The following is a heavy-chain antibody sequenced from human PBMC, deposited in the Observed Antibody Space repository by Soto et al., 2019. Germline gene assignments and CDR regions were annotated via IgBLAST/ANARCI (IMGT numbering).Heavy chain of an antibody. CDR3: ARGPSITGTSPGPLDY. CDR1: GGSFSGYY. J-gene: IGHJ4*02. V-gene: IGHV4-34*01. Sequence: SETLSLTCAVYGGSFSGYYWSWIRQPPGKGLEWIGEINHSGSTDYNPSLKSRVTISVDTSKNQFSLKLSSVTAADTAVYYCARGPSITGTSPGPLDYWGQGTLVTVSS. CDR2: INHSGST. D-gene: IGHD1-20*01.